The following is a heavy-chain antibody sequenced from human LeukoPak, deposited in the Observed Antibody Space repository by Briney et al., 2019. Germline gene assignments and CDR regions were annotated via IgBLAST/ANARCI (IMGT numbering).Heavy chain of an antibody. CDR1: GFTFSSYS. CDR3: ARFAAGGSYYYMDV. D-gene: IGHD6-25*01. CDR2: IATSSSTI. J-gene: IGHJ6*03. Sequence: PGGSLRLSCAASGFTFSSYSMNWVRQAPGKGLEWVSNIATSSSTIYYADSVKGRFTISRDNAKNSLYLQMNSLRADDTAVYYCARFAAGGSYYYMDVWGKGTTVTVSS. V-gene: IGHV3-48*01.